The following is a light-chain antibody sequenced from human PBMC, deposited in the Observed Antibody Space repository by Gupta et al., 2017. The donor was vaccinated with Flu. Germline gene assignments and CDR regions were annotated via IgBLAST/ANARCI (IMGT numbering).Light chain of an antibody. Sequence: VTISCSGSSSNIGSNAVNWYQQVPLTAPKLLIDGNDCRPSGGPERFSGSKSGTSAALAIGGLQAEDEADYYCAAWDDSRNGHYVFGTGTKVTDL. J-gene: IGLJ1*01. V-gene: IGLV1-44*01. CDR3: AAWDDSRNGHYV. CDR2: GND. CDR1: SSNIGSNA.